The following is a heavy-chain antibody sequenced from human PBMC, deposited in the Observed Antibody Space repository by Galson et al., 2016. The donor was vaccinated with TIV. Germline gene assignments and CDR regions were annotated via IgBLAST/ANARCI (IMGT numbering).Heavy chain of an antibody. CDR2: IYQSGST. V-gene: IGHV4-59*01. CDR3: ARDKSRRGCFDP. J-gene: IGHJ5*02. CDR1: GDSINNYF. Sequence: TLSLTCTVSGDSINNYFWNWFRQSPGRGLEWIGDIYQSGSTNYNPSLKSRVTISIDTSKRQFSLKLYSVTAADTAVYYCARDKSRRGCFDPWGQGSLVTVSS.